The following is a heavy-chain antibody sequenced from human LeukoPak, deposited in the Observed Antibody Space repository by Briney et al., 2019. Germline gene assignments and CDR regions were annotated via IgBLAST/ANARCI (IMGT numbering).Heavy chain of an antibody. CDR1: GFTFSNAW. V-gene: IGHV3-15*01. CDR3: TTWKYYEILTGLNWFGP. D-gene: IGHD3-9*01. J-gene: IGHJ5*02. Sequence: GGSLRLSCAASGFTFSNAWAKSKTDGGTTDYAAPVKGRFTISRDDSKNTLYLQMNSLKTEDTAVYYCTTWKYYEILTGLNWFGPWGQGTLVTVSS. CDR2: SKTDGGTT.